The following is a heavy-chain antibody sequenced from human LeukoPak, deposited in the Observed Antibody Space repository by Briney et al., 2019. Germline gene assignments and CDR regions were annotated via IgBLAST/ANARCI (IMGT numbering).Heavy chain of an antibody. J-gene: IGHJ3*02. V-gene: IGHV3-48*03. Sequence: QSGGSLRLSCAASGFTFSSYEMNWVRQAPGKGLEWVSYISSSGSTIYYADSVKGRFTISRDNAKNSLYLQMNSLRAEDTAVYYCARLGYDYVWGSYRPVAFDIWGQGTMVTVSS. CDR3: ARLGYDYVWGSYRPVAFDI. D-gene: IGHD3-16*02. CDR1: GFTFSSYE. CDR2: ISSSGSTI.